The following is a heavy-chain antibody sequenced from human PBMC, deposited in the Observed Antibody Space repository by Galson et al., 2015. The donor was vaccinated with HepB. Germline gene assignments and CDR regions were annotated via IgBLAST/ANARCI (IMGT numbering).Heavy chain of an antibody. CDR1: GFTFSSYA. CDR3: AKAWGSGYMDAGDAFDI. CDR2: ISYDGSNK. D-gene: IGHD3-22*01. J-gene: IGHJ3*02. V-gene: IGHV3-30-3*01. Sequence: SLRLSCAASGFTFSSYAMHWVRQAPGKGLEWVAVISYDGSNKYYADSVKGRFTISRDNSKNTLYLQMNSLRAEDTAVYYCAKAWGSGYMDAGDAFDIWGQGTMVTVSS.